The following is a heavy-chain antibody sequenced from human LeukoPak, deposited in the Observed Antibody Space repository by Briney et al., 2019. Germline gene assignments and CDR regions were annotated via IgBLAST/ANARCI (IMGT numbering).Heavy chain of an antibody. CDR3: ARAASGYCSSTSCYGADP. V-gene: IGHV4-4*07. CDR2: IYSSGST. D-gene: IGHD2-2*01. Sequence: PSETLSLTCTVSGGSISGYSWSWIRQPAGKGLEWIGRIYSSGSTNYNSSLKSRVTMSVDTSKNQFSLKLSSVTAADTAVYYCARAASGYCSSTSCYGADPWGQGTLVTVSS. J-gene: IGHJ5*02. CDR1: GGSISGYS.